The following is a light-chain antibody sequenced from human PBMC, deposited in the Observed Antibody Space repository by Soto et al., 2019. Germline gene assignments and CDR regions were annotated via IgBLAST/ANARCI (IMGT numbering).Light chain of an antibody. Sequence: QSVLTQPASVSGSPGQSITISCTGTSSDVGGSNYVSWYQQHPGKAPKLMIYDVSNRPSGVSNRSSGSKSGNTASLTISGLQAEDEADYYCSSYTSSSTLRGVFGTGTKLTVL. CDR1: SSDVGGSNY. J-gene: IGLJ1*01. V-gene: IGLV2-14*01. CDR3: SSYTSSSTLRGV. CDR2: DVS.